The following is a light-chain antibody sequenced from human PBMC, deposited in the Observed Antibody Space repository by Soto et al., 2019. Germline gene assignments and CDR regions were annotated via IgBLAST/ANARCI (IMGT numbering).Light chain of an antibody. Sequence: DIQMTQSPSSLSASVGDRVTISCRANQSISRYLNWYQHKAGTAPKPLIYAASSLQDGVPSRFSGSGSATDFTLTISSLQPEDFAVYYCQQYNNWPPLTFGGGTKVEIK. CDR3: QQYNNWPPLT. J-gene: IGKJ4*01. CDR2: AAS. V-gene: IGKV1-39*01. CDR1: QSISRY.